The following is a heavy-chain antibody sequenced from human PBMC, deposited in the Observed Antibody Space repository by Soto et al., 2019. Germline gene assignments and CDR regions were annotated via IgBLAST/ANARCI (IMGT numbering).Heavy chain of an antibody. J-gene: IGHJ5*02. Sequence: GGSLRLSCAASGFTFSSYAMSWVRQAPGKGLEWLSAISGSGGSTYYADSVKGRFTISRDNSKNTLYLQMNSLRDEDTAVYYCAKQAVASIRHWFDPWGQGTLVTVSS. D-gene: IGHD6-19*01. CDR2: ISGSGGST. CDR3: AKQAVASIRHWFDP. CDR1: GFTFSSYA. V-gene: IGHV3-23*01.